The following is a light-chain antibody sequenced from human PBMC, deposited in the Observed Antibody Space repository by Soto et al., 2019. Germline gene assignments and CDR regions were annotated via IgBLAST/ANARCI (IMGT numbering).Light chain of an antibody. Sequence: EIVMTQSPATLSVSPGEGATLSCRASQSVGRDLAWYQHKPGQAPRLLIYGASTRATGIPARFTGSGSGTEFTLAINSLQSEVFAVYWCQQYNTWPPTFGPGTTVDIK. CDR3: QQYNTWPPT. CDR1: QSVGRD. V-gene: IGKV3-15*01. CDR2: GAS. J-gene: IGKJ3*01.